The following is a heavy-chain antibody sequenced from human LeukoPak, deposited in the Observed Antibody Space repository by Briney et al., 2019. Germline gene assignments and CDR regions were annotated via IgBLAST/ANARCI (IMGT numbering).Heavy chain of an antibody. CDR2: INPNSGGT. D-gene: IGHD3-16*01. CDR1: AYTFTVYY. CDR3: ARDGHEDNGVMPRDY. V-gene: IGHV1-2*02. J-gene: IGHJ4*02. Sequence: GASVKVSCKASAYTFTVYYMHWVRQAPGQGRGWMGWINPNSGGTNYAQKFQGRVTMTRDTSIITAYMELSRLRSDDTAVYYCARDGHEDNGVMPRDYWGQGTLVTVSS.